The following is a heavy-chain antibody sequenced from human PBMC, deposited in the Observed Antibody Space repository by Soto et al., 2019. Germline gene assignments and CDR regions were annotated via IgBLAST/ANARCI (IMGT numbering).Heavy chain of an antibody. D-gene: IGHD6-13*01. V-gene: IGHV3-48*02. CDR1: GFTLSSYS. J-gene: IGHJ4*02. Sequence: EVQLVESGGGLVQPGGSLRLSCAASGFTLSSYSMNWVRQAPGKGLEWVSYISSSSSTIYYADSVKGRFTISRDNAKNSLYLQMNSLRDEDTAVYYCASRGVAAAGTPLDYWGQGTLVTVSS. CDR3: ASRGVAAAGTPLDY. CDR2: ISSSSSTI.